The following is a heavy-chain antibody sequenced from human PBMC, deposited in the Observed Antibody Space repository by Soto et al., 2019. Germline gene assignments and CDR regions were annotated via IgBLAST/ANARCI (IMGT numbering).Heavy chain of an antibody. CDR3: ARAVAPYFGTWFDP. V-gene: IGHV4-30-2*01. CDR1: GGSIYSGNSSP. CDR2: ISHTGST. D-gene: IGHD3-10*01. J-gene: IGHJ5*02. Sequence: SVTLSLTCAVSGGSIYSGNSSPWSWIRQPPGKGLEWIGSISHTGSTSYNPSLKSRVTMSVDKSKNQFSLKLSAVTAADMGVYDCARAVAPYFGTWFDPWGQGTLVTVAS.